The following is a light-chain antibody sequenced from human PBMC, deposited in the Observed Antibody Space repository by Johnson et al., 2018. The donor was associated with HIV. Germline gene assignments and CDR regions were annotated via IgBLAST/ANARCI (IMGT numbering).Light chain of an antibody. J-gene: IGLJ1*01. Sequence: QSVLTQPPSVSAAPGQKVTISCSGSSSNIGNNYVSWYQQLPGTAPKLLIYENNKRPSGIPDRFSGSKSGPSATLGITGLQPGEEADYYCGTWDNSLSTGGVFGTGTKVTVL. V-gene: IGLV1-51*02. CDR3: GTWDNSLSTGGV. CDR1: SSNIGNNY. CDR2: ENN.